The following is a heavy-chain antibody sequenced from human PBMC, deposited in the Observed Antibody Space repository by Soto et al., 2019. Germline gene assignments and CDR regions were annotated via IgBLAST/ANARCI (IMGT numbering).Heavy chain of an antibody. J-gene: IGHJ6*02. D-gene: IGHD6-19*01. V-gene: IGHV5-51*01. CDR3: VRHTKTTRIAVGASGYYYAMEV. Sequence: PGASLKISCQGSGYSFANYWIGWVRQMPGKGLEWMGNISPSDSDTRYSPSFQGQVTFSADKSITTVYLQWRSLKASDTSIYYCVRHTKTTRIAVGASGYYYAMEVWGQGTTVTFAS. CDR2: ISPSDSDT. CDR1: GYSFANYW.